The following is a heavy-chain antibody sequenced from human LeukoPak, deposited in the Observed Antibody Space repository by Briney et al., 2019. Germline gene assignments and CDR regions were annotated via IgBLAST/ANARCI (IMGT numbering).Heavy chain of an antibody. CDR1: GFTFSSYS. CDR2: IRFDGSNT. V-gene: IGHV3-30*02. J-gene: IGHJ4*02. CDR3: TGDFDY. Sequence: PGGSLRLSCAASGFTFSSYSMNWVRQAPGKGLEWVALIRFDGSNTSYADSVKGRFTISRDNSKNTLYLQMNSLRADDTAVYYCTGDFDYWGQGTLVTVSS.